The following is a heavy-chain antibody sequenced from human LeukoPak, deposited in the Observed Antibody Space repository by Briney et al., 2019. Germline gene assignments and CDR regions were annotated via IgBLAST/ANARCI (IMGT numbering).Heavy chain of an antibody. J-gene: IGHJ4*02. CDR1: GGSIGSYY. Sequence: SETLSLTCTVSGGSIGSYYWSWIRQPPGKGLEWIGYIYYSGSTHYNPSLRSRVTMSVDTSRNQFSLMLSSVTAADTALYYCTRHNRPIGSSAYYEDYWGQGTLITVSS. CDR2: IYYSGST. V-gene: IGHV4-59*08. CDR3: TRHNRPIGSSAYYEDY. D-gene: IGHD3-22*01.